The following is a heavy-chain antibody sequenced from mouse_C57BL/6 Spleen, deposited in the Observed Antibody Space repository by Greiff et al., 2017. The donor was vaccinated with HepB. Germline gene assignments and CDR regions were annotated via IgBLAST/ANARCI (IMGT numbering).Heavy chain of an antibody. CDR1: GYTFTDYN. V-gene: IGHV1-22*01. Sequence: VQLKESGPELVKPGASVKMSCKASGYTFTDYNMHWVKQSHGKSLEWIGYINPNNGGTSYNQKFKGKATLTVNKSSSTAYMELRSLTSEDSAVYYCANGSSYRGEDYFDYWGQGTTLTVSS. J-gene: IGHJ2*01. CDR2: INPNNGGT. D-gene: IGHD1-1*01. CDR3: ANGSSYRGEDYFDY.